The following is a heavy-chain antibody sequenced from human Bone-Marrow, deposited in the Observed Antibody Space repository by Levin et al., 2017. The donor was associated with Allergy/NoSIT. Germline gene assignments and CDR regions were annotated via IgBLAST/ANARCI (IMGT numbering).Heavy chain of an antibody. D-gene: IGHD1-1*01. Sequence: KAGGSLRLSCTASGFTFSDHYMSWIRQAPGKGLEWILYISSTGNTLKYADSVKGRFTISRDNAKNSLYLQMDSLRADDTAMYYCARYSIIATAAFDLWGLGTLVIVSS. V-gene: IGHV3-11*01. J-gene: IGHJ4*02. CDR3: ARYSIIATAAFDL. CDR2: ISSTGNTL. CDR1: GFTFSDHY.